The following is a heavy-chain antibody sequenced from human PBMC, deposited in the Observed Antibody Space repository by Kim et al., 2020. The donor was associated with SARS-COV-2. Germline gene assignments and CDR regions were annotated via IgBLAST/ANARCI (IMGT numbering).Heavy chain of an antibody. CDR1: GGSVSSGSYY. CDR3: ASRDCSGGSCYPRY. CDR2: IYYSGST. Sequence: SETLSLTCTVSGGSVSSGSYYWSWIRQPPGKGLEWIGYIYYSGSTNYNPSLKSRVTISVDTSKNQFSLKLSSVTAADTAVYYCASRDCSGGSCYPRYWGQGTLVTVSS. V-gene: IGHV4-61*01. J-gene: IGHJ4*02. D-gene: IGHD2-15*01.